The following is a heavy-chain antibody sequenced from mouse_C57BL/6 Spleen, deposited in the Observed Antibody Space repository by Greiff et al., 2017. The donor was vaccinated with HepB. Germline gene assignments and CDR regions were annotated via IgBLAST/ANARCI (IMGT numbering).Heavy chain of an antibody. D-gene: IGHD1-1*01. CDR1: GFTFSSYA. J-gene: IGHJ1*03. CDR3: ARNVSSYLYFEV. CDR2: ISDGGSYT. Sequence: EVKLVESGGGLVKPGGSLKLSCAASGFTFSSYAMPWVRQTPEKRLEWVATISDGGSYTYYPDNVKGRFTISRDNAKNNLYLQMSHLKSEDTAMYYCARNVSSYLYFEVRGTGTTVTVAS. V-gene: IGHV5-4*03.